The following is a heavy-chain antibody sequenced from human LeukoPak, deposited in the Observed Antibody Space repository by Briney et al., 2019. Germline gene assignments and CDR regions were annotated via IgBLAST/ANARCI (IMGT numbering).Heavy chain of an antibody. CDR2: IYHSGST. CDR1: GGSISSHY. V-gene: IGHV4-59*11. Sequence: SETLSLTCTVSGGSISSHYWSWIRQPPEKGLEWIGYIYHSGSTYYNPSLKSRVTISVDRPKNQFSLKLSSVTAADTAVYYCARVNPAGYGDYVSYFDYWGQGTLVTVSS. CDR3: ARVNPAGYGDYVSYFDY. D-gene: IGHD4-17*01. J-gene: IGHJ4*02.